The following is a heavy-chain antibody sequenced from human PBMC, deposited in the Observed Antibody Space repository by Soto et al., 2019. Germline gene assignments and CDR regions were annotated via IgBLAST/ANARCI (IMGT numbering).Heavy chain of an antibody. CDR3: ARDLWGYCGADCYPLDV. CDR2: MYNTGST. V-gene: IGHV4-59*01. CDR1: GGSISSYY. D-gene: IGHD2-21*02. J-gene: IGHJ6*02. Sequence: QVRLQESGPGLVKPSETLSLTCTVSGGSISSYYWSWIRQPPGKGLEWIGYMYNTGSTIYNPSLTCRVTISVDTSKNPFSLKLNSVTAADTAVYYCARDLWGYCGADCYPLDVWGQGTTVTVSS.